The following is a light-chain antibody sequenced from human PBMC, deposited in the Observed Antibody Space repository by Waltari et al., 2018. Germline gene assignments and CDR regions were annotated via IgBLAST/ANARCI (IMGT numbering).Light chain of an antibody. CDR1: SSDLGGYKY. J-gene: IGLJ2*01. CDR2: DVD. Sequence: QSALTQPRSVSGSPGPSVTPSCPGTSSDLGGYKYVSWYQQHPGKAPKLVIYDVDKRPSGVPDRFSGSKAGNTASLTISGLQTDDEADYYCCSYAGRYTSVFGGGTRVTVL. V-gene: IGLV2-11*01. CDR3: CSYAGRYTSV.